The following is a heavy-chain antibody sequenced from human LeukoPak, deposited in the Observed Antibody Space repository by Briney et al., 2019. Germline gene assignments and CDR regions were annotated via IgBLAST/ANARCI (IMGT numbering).Heavy chain of an antibody. V-gene: IGHV3-21*01. D-gene: IGHD2-2*01. Sequence: KPGGSLRLSCAASGFTFSSYSMNWVRQAPGKGLEWVSSISSSSSYIYYADSVKGRFTISRDNAKNSLYLQMNSLRAEDTAVYYCAREGYQLLLSVVIEGWFDPWGQGTLVTVSS. CDR3: AREGYQLLLSVVIEGWFDP. J-gene: IGHJ5*02. CDR2: ISSSSSYI. CDR1: GFTFSSYS.